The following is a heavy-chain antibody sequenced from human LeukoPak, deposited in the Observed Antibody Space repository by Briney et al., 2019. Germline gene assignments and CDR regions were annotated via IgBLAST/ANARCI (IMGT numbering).Heavy chain of an antibody. V-gene: IGHV4-39*07. CDR2: IYYSGST. J-gene: IGHJ3*02. Sequence: PSETLSLTCTVSGGSISNTDNFWGWIRQPPGKGLEWIGTIYYSGSTYYNPSLKSRVTISVDKSKNQFSLKLSSVTAADTAVYYCASRLLDPYAFDIWGQGTMVTVSS. D-gene: IGHD2-2*02. CDR3: ASRLLDPYAFDI. CDR1: GGSISNTDNF.